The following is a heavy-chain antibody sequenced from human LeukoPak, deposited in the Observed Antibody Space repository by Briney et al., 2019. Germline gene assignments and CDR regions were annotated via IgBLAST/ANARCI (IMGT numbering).Heavy chain of an antibody. CDR3: ARAQNRYSYGYYYYYMDV. D-gene: IGHD5-18*01. Sequence: SETLSLTCTVSGGSISSYYWSWIRQPPGKGLEWVGYIYYSGSTNYNPSLKSRVTISVDTSKNQFSLKLSSVTAADTAVYYCARAQNRYSYGYYYYYMDVWAKGPRSPSP. CDR1: GGSISSYY. V-gene: IGHV4-59*01. J-gene: IGHJ6*03. CDR2: IYYSGST.